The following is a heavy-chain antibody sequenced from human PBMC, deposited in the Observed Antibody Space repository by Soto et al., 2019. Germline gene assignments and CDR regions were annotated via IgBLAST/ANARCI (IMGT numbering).Heavy chain of an antibody. CDR2: ISGSGGST. D-gene: IGHD6-13*01. V-gene: IGHV3-23*01. CDR3: ANMDSSSWYVIGTAGDFVDY. CDR1: GFTFSSYA. Sequence: EVQLLESGGGLVQPGGSLRLSCAASGFTFSSYAMSWVRQAPGKGLEWVSAISGSGGSTYYADSVKGRFTISRDNSKNTLYLQMNSLRAEDTAVYYCANMDSSSWYVIGTAGDFVDYWGQGTLVTVSS. J-gene: IGHJ4*02.